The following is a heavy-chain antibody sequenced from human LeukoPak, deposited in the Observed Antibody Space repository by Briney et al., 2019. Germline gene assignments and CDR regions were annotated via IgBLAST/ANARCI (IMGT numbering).Heavy chain of an antibody. V-gene: IGHV3-74*01. D-gene: IGHD1-26*01. CDR1: GFSFGSQW. Sequence: GGSLRLSCAASGFSFGSQWMHWVRQAPGGGMVWVEGIESDASNTRYADSVKGRFTISRDNAKNSPYLQMNSLRAEDTALYYCARMVPYSGSYFLDYWGQGTLVTVAS. CDR3: ARMVPYSGSYFLDY. CDR2: IESDASNT. J-gene: IGHJ4*02.